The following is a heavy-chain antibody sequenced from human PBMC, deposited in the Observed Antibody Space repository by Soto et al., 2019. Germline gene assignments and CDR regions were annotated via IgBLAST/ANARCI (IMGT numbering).Heavy chain of an antibody. Sequence: QAQLVQSGGEVKKPGASVKVSCKASGYTFSNYAISWVRQAPGQGLEWVGWISAYNGDTDYAQNLQGRVIMTTDTSSNTFDVELRRLRADDTAVYYYARDENGVGSHWGQGTLVTVSS. D-gene: IGHD2-8*01. CDR1: GYTFSNYA. CDR2: ISAYNGDT. CDR3: ARDENGVGSH. J-gene: IGHJ4*02. V-gene: IGHV1-18*01.